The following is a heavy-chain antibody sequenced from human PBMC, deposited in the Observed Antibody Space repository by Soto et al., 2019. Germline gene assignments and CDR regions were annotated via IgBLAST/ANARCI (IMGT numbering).Heavy chain of an antibody. CDR1: GFTFSSYA. V-gene: IGHV3-23*01. J-gene: IGHJ4*02. CDR3: AKESLIAAAGKGDYFDY. CDR2: ISGSGGST. Sequence: EVQLLESGGGLVQPGGSLRLSCAASGFTFSSYAMSWVRQAPGKGLEWVSAISGSGGSTYYADSVKGRFTISRDNSKNKLNLQMNSLRAEDTAVYYCAKESLIAAAGKGDYFDYWGQGTLVTVSS. D-gene: IGHD6-13*01.